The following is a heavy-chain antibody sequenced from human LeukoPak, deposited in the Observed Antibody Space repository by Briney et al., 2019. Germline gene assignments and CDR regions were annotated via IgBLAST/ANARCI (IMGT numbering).Heavy chain of an antibody. CDR1: GGSFSGYY. CDR2: INHSGST. Sequence: QTSETLSLTCAVYGGSFSGYYWSWIRQPPGKGLEWIGEINHSGSTNYNPSLKSRVTVSVDTSKNQFSLRLSSVTAADTAVYYCARESNYYGSGTGWFDPWGQGTLVTVSS. D-gene: IGHD3-10*01. J-gene: IGHJ5*02. V-gene: IGHV4-34*01. CDR3: ARESNYYGSGTGWFDP.